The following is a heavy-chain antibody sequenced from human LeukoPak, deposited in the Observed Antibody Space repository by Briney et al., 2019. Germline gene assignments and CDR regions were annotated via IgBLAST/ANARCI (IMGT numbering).Heavy chain of an antibody. CDR3: ARERTPKPYYGSGTYDRYFDH. D-gene: IGHD3-10*01. CDR1: GFTFSDYY. Sequence: PGGSLRLSCAASGFTFSDYYMSWIRQAPRKGLVWISFISSSSSTTYYADFVKGRFTISMDTTKNSLYLQMNSLRAEDTAVYYCARERTPKPYYGSGTYDRYFDHWGQGTLVTVSS. CDR2: ISSSSSTT. V-gene: IGHV3-11*04. J-gene: IGHJ4*02.